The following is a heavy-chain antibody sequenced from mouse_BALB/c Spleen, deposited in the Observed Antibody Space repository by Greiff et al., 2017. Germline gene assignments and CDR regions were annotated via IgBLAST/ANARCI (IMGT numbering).Heavy chain of an antibody. J-gene: IGHJ2*01. CDR2: IYPGDGDT. D-gene: IGHD2-14*01. Sequence: QVQLQQSGAELVRPGSSVKISCKASGYAFSSYWMNWVKQRPGQGLEWIGQIYPGDGDTNYNGKFKGKATLTADKSSSTAYMQLSSLTSEDSAVYFCARNYRYYFDHWGQGTTLTVSS. CDR1: GYAFSSYW. V-gene: IGHV1-80*01. CDR3: ARNYRYYFDH.